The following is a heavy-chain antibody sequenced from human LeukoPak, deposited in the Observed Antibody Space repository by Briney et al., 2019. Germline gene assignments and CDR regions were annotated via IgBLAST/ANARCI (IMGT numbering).Heavy chain of an antibody. V-gene: IGHV3-30*18. D-gene: IGHD2-21*02. CDR3: AKDPSLRVTLPV. CDR2: ISHDGNNE. Sequence: GGSLRLSCAASGFTFNNYGLHGVRQAPGKGLEWVTLISHDGNNEYYADSVKGRFATSRDDSKNTLYLQMNSLRAEDTAVYYCAKDPSLRVTLPVWGQGTLVTVSS. J-gene: IGHJ4*02. CDR1: GFTFNNYG.